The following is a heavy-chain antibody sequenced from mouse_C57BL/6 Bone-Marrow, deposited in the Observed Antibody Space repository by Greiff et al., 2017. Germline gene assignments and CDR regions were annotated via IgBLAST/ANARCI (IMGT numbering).Heavy chain of an antibody. J-gene: IGHJ4*01. Sequence: EVQLQQSGAELVRPGASVKLSCTASGFNIKDDYMHWVKQRPEQGLEWIGWLDPENGDTEYASKLQGKATITADTSSNTAYLQLSSLTSEDTAVYYCTTYGSSSYYYAMDYWGQGTSVTVSS. CDR2: LDPENGDT. CDR3: TTYGSSSYYYAMDY. V-gene: IGHV14-4*01. D-gene: IGHD1-1*01. CDR1: GFNIKDDY.